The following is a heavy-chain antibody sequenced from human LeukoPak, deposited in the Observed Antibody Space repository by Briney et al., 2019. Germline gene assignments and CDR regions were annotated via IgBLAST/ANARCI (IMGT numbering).Heavy chain of an antibody. Sequence: SETLSLTCTVSGGSISSGGYYWSWIRQHPGKGLEWIGYVYYSGSTYYNPSLKSRVTISVDTSKNQFSLKLSSVTAADTAVYYCARTEIGYCSSTSCYYYYYMDVWGKGTTVTVSS. CDR1: GGSISSGGYY. CDR2: VYYSGST. CDR3: ARTEIGYCSSTSCYYYYYMDV. J-gene: IGHJ6*03. V-gene: IGHV4-31*03. D-gene: IGHD2-2*01.